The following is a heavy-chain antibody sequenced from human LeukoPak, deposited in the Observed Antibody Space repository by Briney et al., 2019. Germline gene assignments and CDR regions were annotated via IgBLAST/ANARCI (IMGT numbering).Heavy chain of an antibody. CDR2: IYSGGST. CDR1: GFTVSSNY. Sequence: AGSLRLSCAASGFTVSSNYMSWVRQAPGKGLEWVSVIYSGGSTYYADSVKGRFNISRDISKNTLYLQMNSLRAEDTAVYYCARSGFLRYFGNSWGQGTLVTVSS. J-gene: IGHJ4*02. D-gene: IGHD3-9*01. V-gene: IGHV3-66*01. CDR3: ARSGFLRYFGNS.